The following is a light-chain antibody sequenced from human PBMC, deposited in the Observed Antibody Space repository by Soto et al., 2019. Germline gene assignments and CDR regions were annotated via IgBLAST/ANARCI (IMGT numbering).Light chain of an antibody. Sequence: EILLTQAPGTLSLSPGDRATLSCRASQSVSGSYLAWYQQKPGQAPRLLIYDASSRATGIPDRFSGSGSGTDFTLTISRLEPEDFAVYYCQQYGSSPGTFGQGTKVDI. CDR1: QSVSGSY. CDR2: DAS. J-gene: IGKJ1*01. V-gene: IGKV3-20*01. CDR3: QQYGSSPGT.